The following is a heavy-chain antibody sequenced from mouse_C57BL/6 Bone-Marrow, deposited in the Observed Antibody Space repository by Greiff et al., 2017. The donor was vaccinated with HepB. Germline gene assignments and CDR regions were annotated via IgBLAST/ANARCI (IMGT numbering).Heavy chain of an antibody. CDR2: IWRGGST. CDR3: AKNGYDRWYFDV. J-gene: IGHJ1*03. Sequence: VQVVESGPGLVQPSQSLSITCTVSGFSLTSYGVHWVRQSPGKGLEWLGVIWRGGSTDYNAAFMSRLSITKDNSKSQVFFKMNSLQADDTAIYYCAKNGYDRWYFDVWGTGTTVTVSS. V-gene: IGHV2-5*01. D-gene: IGHD2-2*01. CDR1: GFSLTSYG.